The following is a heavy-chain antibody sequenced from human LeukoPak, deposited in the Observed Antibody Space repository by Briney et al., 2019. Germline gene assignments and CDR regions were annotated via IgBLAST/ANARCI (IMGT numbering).Heavy chain of an antibody. CDR1: GFTFSSYS. Sequence: GGSLRLSCAASGFTFSSYSMNWVRQAPGKGLEWVSSISSSSSYIYYADSVKGRFTISRDNAKNSLYLQMNSLRAEDTAVYYCATRPYCSSTSCYVARYFQHWGQGTLVTVSS. CDR2: ISSSSSYI. J-gene: IGHJ1*01. V-gene: IGHV3-21*01. CDR3: ATRPYCSSTSCYVARYFQH. D-gene: IGHD2-2*01.